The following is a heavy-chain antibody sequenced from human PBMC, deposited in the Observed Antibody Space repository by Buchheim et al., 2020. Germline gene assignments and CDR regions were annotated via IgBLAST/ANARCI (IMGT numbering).Heavy chain of an antibody. V-gene: IGHV4-59*01. CDR1: GGSISSYY. Sequence: QVQLQESGPGLVKPSETLSLTCTVSGGSISSYYWSWIRQPPGKGLEWIGYIYYSGSTNYNPSLKSRVTISVDTPKNQFSLKLSSVTAADTAVYYCARGWAAYCGGDCYNNWFDPWGQGTL. CDR2: IYYSGST. CDR3: ARGWAAYCGGDCYNNWFDP. J-gene: IGHJ5*02. D-gene: IGHD2-21*02.